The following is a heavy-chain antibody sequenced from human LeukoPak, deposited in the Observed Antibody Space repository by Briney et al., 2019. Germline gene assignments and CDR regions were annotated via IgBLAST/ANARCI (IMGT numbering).Heavy chain of an antibody. J-gene: IGHJ4*02. CDR3: ARGHSLPTGYPFDY. CDR2: INHSGST. V-gene: IGHV4-34*01. CDR1: GGSFSGYY. Sequence: SETLSLTCAVYGGSFSGYYWSWIRQPPGKGLEWIGEINHSGSTNYNPSLKSRVTISVDTSKNQFSLKLSFVTAADTAVYYCARGHSLPTGYPFDYWGQGTLVTVSS. D-gene: IGHD1-14*01.